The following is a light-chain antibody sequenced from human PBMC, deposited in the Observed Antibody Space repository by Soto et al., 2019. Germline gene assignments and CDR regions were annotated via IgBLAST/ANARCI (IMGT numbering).Light chain of an antibody. CDR2: AAS. V-gene: IGKV1-27*01. Sequence: DVQMTQAPSSLSASVGDRVTITCRASQGISNYLAWYQQKPGKVPKLLIYAASILQSGVPSRFSGSGSGTXXXXXXXXXXXEDVAXXXXXKYNSAPRTFGGGTKVEIK. CDR1: QGISNY. J-gene: IGKJ4*01. CDR3: XKYNSAPRT.